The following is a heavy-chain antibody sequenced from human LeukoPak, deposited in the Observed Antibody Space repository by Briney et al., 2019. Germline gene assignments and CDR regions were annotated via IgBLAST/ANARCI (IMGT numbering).Heavy chain of an antibody. Sequence: EASVKVSCKASGYTFTGYYMHWVRQAPGRGLEWMGWINPNSGGTNYAQKFQGRVTMTRDTSISTAYMELSRLRSDDTAVYYCARTLPSIPSDYWGQGTLVTVSS. J-gene: IGHJ4*02. CDR2: INPNSGGT. CDR3: ARTLPSIPSDY. CDR1: GYTFTGYY. D-gene: IGHD2-21*01. V-gene: IGHV1-2*02.